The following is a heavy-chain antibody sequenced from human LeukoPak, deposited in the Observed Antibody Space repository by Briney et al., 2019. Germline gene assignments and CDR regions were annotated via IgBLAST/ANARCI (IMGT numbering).Heavy chain of an antibody. Sequence: PGGSLRLSCAASGFTFSSYAMSWVRQAPGKGLEWVSAISGSGGSTYYADSGKGRFTISRDNSKNTLYLQMNSLRAEDTAVYYCAKDGYDHYYYYMDVWRKGTTVTVSS. D-gene: IGHD5-12*01. J-gene: IGHJ6*03. CDR2: ISGSGGST. CDR1: GFTFSSYA. CDR3: AKDGYDHYYYYMDV. V-gene: IGHV3-23*01.